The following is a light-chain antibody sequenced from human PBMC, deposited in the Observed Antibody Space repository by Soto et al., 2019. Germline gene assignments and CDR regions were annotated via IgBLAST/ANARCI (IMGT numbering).Light chain of an antibody. CDR1: RSDVGAYNY. CDR3: SSYTTSRTVL. Sequence: QSVLTQPASVSGSPGQSITISCTGTRSDVGAYNYVSWFQQHPGKAPKLMIYEVTNRPSGVSYRFSGSKSGNTASLTISGLQAEDEADYYCSSYTTSRTVLFGGGTKLTVL. V-gene: IGLV2-14*01. J-gene: IGLJ2*01. CDR2: EVT.